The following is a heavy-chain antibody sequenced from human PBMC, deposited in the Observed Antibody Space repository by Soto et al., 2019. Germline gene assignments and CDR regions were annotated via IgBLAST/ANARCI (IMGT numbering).Heavy chain of an antibody. J-gene: IGHJ6*03. CDR2: ISYDGSNK. CDR3: AKSPHEAGTGYYYYYYYMDV. CDR1: GFTFSSYG. D-gene: IGHD6-19*01. V-gene: IGHV3-30*18. Sequence: QVQLVESGGGVVQPGRSLRLSCAASGFTFSSYGMHWVRQAPGKGLEWVAVISYDGSNKYYADSVKGRFTNSRDNSKNTLYLQMNSLRAEDTAVYYCAKSPHEAGTGYYYYYYYMDVWGKGTTVTVSS.